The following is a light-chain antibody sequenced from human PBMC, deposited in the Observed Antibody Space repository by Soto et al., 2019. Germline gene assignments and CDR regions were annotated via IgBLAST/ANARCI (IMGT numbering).Light chain of an antibody. J-gene: IGKJ4*01. Sequence: EIVMTQSPATLSVSPGERATLSCRASQSVSSNLAWYQQRLGQAPRLLIYGASTRATGIPARFSGSRSGTEFTLSISSLQSEEFAVYHCQQYENWPLTFGGGTKVEIK. V-gene: IGKV3-15*01. CDR3: QQYENWPLT. CDR1: QSVSSN. CDR2: GAS.